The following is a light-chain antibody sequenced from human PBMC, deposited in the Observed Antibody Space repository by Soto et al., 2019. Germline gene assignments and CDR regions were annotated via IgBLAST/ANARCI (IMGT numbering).Light chain of an antibody. CDR1: HSVRSER. V-gene: IGKV3-20*01. Sequence: EIVMTQSPDTLSLSPGERATLSCSASHSVRSERLAWYQQKRGQAPTLPILDASSRASGTPERFSCSGSGTDLTLTISRLEPEDFAVYYCQEYDGAPPITFGLGTRLEIK. CDR2: DAS. J-gene: IGKJ5*01. CDR3: QEYDGAPPIT.